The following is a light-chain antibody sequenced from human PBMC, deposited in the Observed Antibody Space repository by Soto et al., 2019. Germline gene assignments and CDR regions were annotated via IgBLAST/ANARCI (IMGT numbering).Light chain of an antibody. V-gene: IGLV2-8*01. CDR2: GVT. J-gene: IGLJ1*01. Sequence: QSALTQPPSASGSPGQSVTTSCSGTSNDIGGFKYVSWYQQHPGKAPKLMIYGVTERPSGVPDRFSGSKSGNTASLTVSGLQADDEADYYCSSYAGNNISLVFGTGTKLTVL. CDR3: SSYAGNNISLV. CDR1: SNDIGGFKY.